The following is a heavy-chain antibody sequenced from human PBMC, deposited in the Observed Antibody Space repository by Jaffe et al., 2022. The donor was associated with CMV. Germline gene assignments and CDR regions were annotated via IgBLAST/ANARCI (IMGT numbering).Heavy chain of an antibody. Sequence: QVQLQESGPGLVKPSETLSLTCTVSGGSISSYYWSWIRQPPGKGLEWIGYIYYSGSTNYNPSLKSRVTISVDTSKNQFSLKLSSVTAADTAVYYCARDLGSGSYYKMGYYYYMDVWGKGTTVTVSS. CDR3: ARDLGSGSYYKMGYYYYMDV. V-gene: IGHV4-59*01. D-gene: IGHD3-10*01. J-gene: IGHJ6*03. CDR1: GGSISSYY. CDR2: IYYSGST.